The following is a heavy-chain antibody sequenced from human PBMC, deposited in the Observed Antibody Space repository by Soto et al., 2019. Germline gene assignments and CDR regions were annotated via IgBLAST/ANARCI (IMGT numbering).Heavy chain of an antibody. CDR3: ARARITMVRGVIIYPPYHYYGMDV. D-gene: IGHD3-10*01. J-gene: IGHJ6*02. V-gene: IGHV4-34*01. CDR1: GGSFSGYY. CDR2: INHSGST. Sequence: PSETLSLTCAVYGGSFSGYYWSWIRQPPGKGLEWIGEINHSGSTNYNPSLKSRVTISVDTSKNQFSLKLSSVTAADTAVYYCARARITMVRGVIIYPPYHYYGMDVWGQGTTVTVSS.